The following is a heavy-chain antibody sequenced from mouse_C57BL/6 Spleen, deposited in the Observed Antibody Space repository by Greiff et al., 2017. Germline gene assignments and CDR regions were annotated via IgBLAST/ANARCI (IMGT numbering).Heavy chain of an antibody. J-gene: IGHJ2*01. D-gene: IGHD1-1*01. CDR2: IHPNSGST. CDR3: ARDYGYYFDY. CDR1: GYTFTSYW. V-gene: IGHV1-64*01. Sequence: QVQLKQPGAELVKPGASVKLSCKASGYTFTSYWMHWVKQRPGQGLEWIGMIHPNSGSTNYNEKFKSKATLTVDKSSSTAYMQLRSLTSEDSAVYYCARDYGYYFDYWGQGTTLTVSS.